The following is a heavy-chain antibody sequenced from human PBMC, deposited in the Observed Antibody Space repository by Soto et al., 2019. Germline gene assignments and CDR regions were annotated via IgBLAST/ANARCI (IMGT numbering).Heavy chain of an antibody. CDR2: IRSKAYGGTT. D-gene: IGHD2-15*01. J-gene: IGHJ6*03. CDR1: GFTFGDYA. Sequence: GRSLRLSSTASGFTFGDYAMSWFRQAPGKGLEWVGFIRSKAYGGTTEYAASVKGRFTISRDDSKSIAYLQMNSLKTEDTAVYYCASPPPRKYCSGGSCYSGWNYMDDWGKGTTVTVSS. V-gene: IGHV3-49*03. CDR3: ASPPPRKYCSGGSCYSGWNYMDD.